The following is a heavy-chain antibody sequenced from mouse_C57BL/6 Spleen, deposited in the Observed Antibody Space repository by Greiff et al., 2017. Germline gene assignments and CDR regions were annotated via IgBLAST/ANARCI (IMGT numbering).Heavy chain of an antibody. D-gene: IGHD6-2*01. J-gene: IGHJ4*01. CDR1: GYAFSSYW. V-gene: IGHV1-80*01. CDR2: IYPGDGDT. Sequence: VQLQQSGAELVKPGASVKISCKASGYAFSSYWMNWVKQRPGKGLEWIGQIYPGDGDTNYNGKFKGKATLTADNSSSTAYMQLSSLTSEDSAVYFCARRRLSYYAMDYWGQGTSVTVSS. CDR3: ARRRLSYYAMDY.